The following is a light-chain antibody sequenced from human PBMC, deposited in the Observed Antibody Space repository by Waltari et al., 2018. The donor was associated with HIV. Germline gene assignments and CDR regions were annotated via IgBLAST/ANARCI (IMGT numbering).Light chain of an antibody. Sequence: EVVMTQSPATLSVSPGERVTLSCRASQSVSSNLAWYQQTPGQAPRLLIYDASTRASGGPARFSGSGSGTDFTLTITSLQSEDFAVYYCQQYNNWPPWTFGQGTRVQIK. J-gene: IGKJ1*01. CDR3: QQYNNWPPWT. CDR2: DAS. V-gene: IGKV3-15*01. CDR1: QSVSSN.